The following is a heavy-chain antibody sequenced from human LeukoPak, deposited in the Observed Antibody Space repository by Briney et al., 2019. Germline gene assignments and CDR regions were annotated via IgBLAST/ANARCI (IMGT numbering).Heavy chain of an antibody. CDR1: GFTFSRYN. D-gene: IGHD3-10*01. CDR3: AHQMVRGGIDY. V-gene: IGHV3-30*03. J-gene: IGHJ4*02. CDR2: ISYDGSNK. Sequence: GGSLRLSCAASGFTFSRYNMNWVRQTPGKGLEWVAVISYDGSNKYYADSVKGRFTISRDNSKNTLYLQMNSLRAEDTAVYYCAHQMVRGGIDYWGQGTLVTVSS.